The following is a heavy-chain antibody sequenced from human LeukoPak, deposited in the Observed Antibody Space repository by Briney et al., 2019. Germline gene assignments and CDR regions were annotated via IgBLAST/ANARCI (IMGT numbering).Heavy chain of an antibody. CDR1: GFTVSSYE. D-gene: IGHD3-16*01. J-gene: IGHJ3*02. CDR2: ISSDGTTI. Sequence: GGSLRLSCAASGFTVSSYEFYWVRQAPGRGLEWVSYISSDGTTIKYADSVKGRFTISRDDAKRALYLQMNGLRADDMAIYYCGAARQYVGAFDIWGQGTVVTVSS. CDR3: GAARQYVGAFDI. V-gene: IGHV3-48*03.